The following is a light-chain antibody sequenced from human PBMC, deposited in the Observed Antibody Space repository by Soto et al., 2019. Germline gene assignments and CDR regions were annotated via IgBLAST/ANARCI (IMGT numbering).Light chain of an antibody. J-gene: IGKJ2*01. CDR1: QSVSSY. Sequence: EIVLTQSPATLSLSPGERATLSCRASQSVSSYLAWYQQKPGQAPRLLIYDASNRATGIPARFSGSGSGTDFTLTISGLQSEDFAVYYCQQGHDWPLTFGQGTRLDI. V-gene: IGKV3-11*01. CDR2: DAS. CDR3: QQGHDWPLT.